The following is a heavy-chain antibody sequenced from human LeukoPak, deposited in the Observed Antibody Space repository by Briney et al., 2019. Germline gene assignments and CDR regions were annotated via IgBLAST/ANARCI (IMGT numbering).Heavy chain of an antibody. J-gene: IGHJ4*02. CDR2: IGGSGDST. CDR3: AKDRGSRNEILTGRPRASMDFDY. Sequence: PGGSLRLSCAASGFTFSSYAMTWVRQAPGKGLEWVSAIGGSGDSTYYGDSVKGRFTISRDNSKNTLYLQMNSLRAEDTGVYYCAKDRGSRNEILTGRPRASMDFDYWGQGTLVIVSS. CDR1: GFTFSSYA. D-gene: IGHD3-9*01. V-gene: IGHV3-23*01.